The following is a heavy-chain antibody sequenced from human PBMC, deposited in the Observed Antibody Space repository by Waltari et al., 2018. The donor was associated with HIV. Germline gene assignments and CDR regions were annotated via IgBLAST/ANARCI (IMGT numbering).Heavy chain of an antibody. CDR1: GFSFRNHA. V-gene: IGHV3-33*01. CDR2: IYNDEEDK. CDR3: ASRVRYSDSRGYYDYGLDL. Sequence: QVQLVESGGGVVRPGRSLRLPCGASGFSFRNHAIHWVRQAPGKGLEWLAIIYNDEEDKFYADSVKGRFTVSRDNFRNILYLQMNSLRADDTARYYCASRVRYSDSRGYYDYGLDLWGQGTTVTV. D-gene: IGHD3-22*01. J-gene: IGHJ6*02.